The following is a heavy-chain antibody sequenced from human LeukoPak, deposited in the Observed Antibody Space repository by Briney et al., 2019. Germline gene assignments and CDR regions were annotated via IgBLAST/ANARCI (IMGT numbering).Heavy chain of an antibody. J-gene: IGHJ4*02. CDR1: GFTFSSYS. Sequence: GGSLRLSCAASGFTFSSYSMNWARQAPGKGLEWVSSISSSSSYIYYADSVKGRFTISRDNAKNSLYLQMNSLRAEDTAVYYCARDPGYGVDVDYWGQGTLVTVSS. V-gene: IGHV3-21*01. D-gene: IGHD4-17*01. CDR3: ARDPGYGVDVDY. CDR2: ISSSSSYI.